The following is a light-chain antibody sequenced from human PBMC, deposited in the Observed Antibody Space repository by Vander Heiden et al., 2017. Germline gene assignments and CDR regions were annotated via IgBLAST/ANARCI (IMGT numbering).Light chain of an antibody. J-gene: IGLJ1*01. Sequence: QSALTQPPSASGSPGQSVTISCTGTSGDVGGFDYVSWYQHHPGKAPKLLIYEVIKRPSGVPDRFSGSRSGNTASLTVSGLLAEDEADYHCCSYAGSIPYVF. V-gene: IGLV2-8*01. CDR3: CSYAGSIPYV. CDR2: EVI. CDR1: SGDVGGFDY.